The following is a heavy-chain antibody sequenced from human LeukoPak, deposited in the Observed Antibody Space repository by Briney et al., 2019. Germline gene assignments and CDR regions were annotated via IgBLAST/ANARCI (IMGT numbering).Heavy chain of an antibody. J-gene: IGHJ5*02. V-gene: IGHV3-48*01. CDR2: ISSSSTI. CDR1: GFTFSSYS. CDR3: ARDLIYYDSSERPPARYNWFDP. D-gene: IGHD3-22*01. Sequence: QPGGSLRLSCAASGFTFSSYSMNWVRQAPGKGLEWVSYISSSSTIYYADSVKGRFTISRDNAKNSLYLQMNSLRAEDTAVYYCARDLIYYDSSERPPARYNWFDPWGQGTLVTVSS.